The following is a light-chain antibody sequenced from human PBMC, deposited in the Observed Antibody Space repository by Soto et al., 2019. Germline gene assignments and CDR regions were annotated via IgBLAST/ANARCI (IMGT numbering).Light chain of an antibody. J-gene: IGLJ2*01. CDR3: SSYAGVKNFVV. Sequence: QSALTQPPSASGSPGQSVTISCTGTNSDIGTYIYVSWYQQHPGKGPRLIIYEVSKRPSGIPDRFSGSKSGNTVSLTVSGLQTEDEADYYCSSYAGVKNFVVFGGGTKLTVL. CDR1: NSDIGTYIY. V-gene: IGLV2-8*01. CDR2: EVS.